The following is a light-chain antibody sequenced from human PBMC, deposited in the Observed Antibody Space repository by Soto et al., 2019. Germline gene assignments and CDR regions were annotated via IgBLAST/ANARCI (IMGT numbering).Light chain of an antibody. J-gene: IGKJ4*01. CDR1: QDILKY. V-gene: IGKV1-33*01. Sequence: DIPMTQSPSSLSASVGERVNITCQASQDILKYLNWYQQKPGKAPKLLIFEVSHLQRGVPSRFSGSRSGTDFTFTISSLQSEDVATYYCQQYDSVPITFGGGTKVDFK. CDR3: QQYDSVPIT. CDR2: EVS.